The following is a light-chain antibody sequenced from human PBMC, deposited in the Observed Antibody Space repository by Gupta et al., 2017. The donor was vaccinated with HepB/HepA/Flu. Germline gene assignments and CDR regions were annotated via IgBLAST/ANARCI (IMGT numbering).Light chain of an antibody. J-gene: IGKJ5*01. Sequence: DTQMTQYPSSLSVSVGDRVTITCRASQRISSYLNWYQQKPGKAPKLLIYDASRVKSGVPSRFSGSGYGTDFTLTISRRQPEDFAAYYCQHRDSTPFTFGQGTQVDIK. CDR3: QHRDSTPFT. CDR1: QRISSY. V-gene: IGKV1-39*01. CDR2: DAS.